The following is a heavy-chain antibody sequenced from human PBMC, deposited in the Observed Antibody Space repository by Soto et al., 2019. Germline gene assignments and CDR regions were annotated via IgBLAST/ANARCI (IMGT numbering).Heavy chain of an antibody. D-gene: IGHD3-16*01. CDR3: AREPRTGAYVSDY. V-gene: IGHV1-2*02. CDR2: ISPNSGGT. Sequence: GASVKVSCKASGYTFANFLIHWMRQAPGQGLEWIGWISPNSGGTLYAQKFQGRVTLASDSSISTAYMELSRLGSGDTAVYYCAREPRTGAYVSDYWGQGTQVTVSS. CDR1: GYTFANFL. J-gene: IGHJ4*02.